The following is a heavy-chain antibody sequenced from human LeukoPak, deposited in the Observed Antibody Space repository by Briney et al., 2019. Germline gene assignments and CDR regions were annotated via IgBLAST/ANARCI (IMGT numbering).Heavy chain of an antibody. CDR3: TREAVWGTSDY. D-gene: IGHD3-16*01. J-gene: IGHJ4*02. CDR1: GDGVSSNSAA. V-gene: IGHV6-1*01. CDR2: TYYRSKWYN. Sequence: SQTLSLTCAISGDGVSSNSAAWNWIRQSRSRGFEWLGRTYYRSKWYNDYAVSVKSRITINPDTSRNQFSLQLNSVTPEDTAIYYCTREAVWGTSDYWAQGTLVTVSS.